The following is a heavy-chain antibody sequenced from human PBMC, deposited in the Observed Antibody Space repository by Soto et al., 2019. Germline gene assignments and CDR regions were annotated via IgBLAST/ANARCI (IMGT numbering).Heavy chain of an antibody. V-gene: IGHV3-74*01. CDR2: INNDGDRT. CDR3: VRDVQLQSFDY. Sequence: GGSLRLSCAASGFTFSNCLMHWVRQAPGKGLEWVSRINNDGDRTNYADSVKGRFTISRDNAKNTLYLQMNSLRADDTAVYYCVRDVQLQSFDYWDQGT. D-gene: IGHD4-4*01. CDR1: GFTFSNCL. J-gene: IGHJ4*02.